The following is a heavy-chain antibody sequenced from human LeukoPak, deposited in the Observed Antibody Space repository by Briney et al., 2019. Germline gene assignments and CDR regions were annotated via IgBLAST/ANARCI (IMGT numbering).Heavy chain of an antibody. J-gene: IGHJ4*02. D-gene: IGHD3-10*01. CDR2: IYYSGST. CDR1: GGSISSGDYY. Sequence: PSQTLSLTCTVSGGSISSGDYYWSWIRQPPGKGLEWIGYIYYSGSTYYNPSLKSRVTISVDTSKNQFSLKLSSVTAADTAVYYCARGLTKWFGHRADDYWGQGTLVTVSS. V-gene: IGHV4-30-4*01. CDR3: ARGLTKWFGHRADDY.